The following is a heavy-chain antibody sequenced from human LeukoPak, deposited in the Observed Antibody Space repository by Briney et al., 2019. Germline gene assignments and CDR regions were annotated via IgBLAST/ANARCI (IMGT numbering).Heavy chain of an antibody. V-gene: IGHV3-23*01. CDR3: ARAVNGDYYYMDV. CDR1: GFTLSSYA. Sequence: PGGSLRLSCAASGFTLSSYAMSWVRQGPGKGLEWVSAISGSGGSTYYADSVKGRFTISRDNSKNSLYLQMNSLRAEDTALYHCARAVNGDYYYMDVWGKGTTVTISS. CDR2: ISGSGGST. D-gene: IGHD4-17*01. J-gene: IGHJ6*03.